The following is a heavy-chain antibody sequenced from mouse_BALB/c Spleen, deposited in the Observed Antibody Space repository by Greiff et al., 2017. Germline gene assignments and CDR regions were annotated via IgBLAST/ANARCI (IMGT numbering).Heavy chain of an antibody. CDR1: GFTFSSYA. V-gene: IGHV5-9-1*01. CDR3: AREIFDY. Sequence: EVMLVESGGGLVKPGGSLKLSCAASGFTFSSYAMSWVRQTPEKRLEWVATISSGGSYTYYPDSVKGRFTISRDNAKNTLYLQMSSLRSEDTAMYYCAREIFDYWGQGTTLTVSS. J-gene: IGHJ2*01. CDR2: ISSGGSYT.